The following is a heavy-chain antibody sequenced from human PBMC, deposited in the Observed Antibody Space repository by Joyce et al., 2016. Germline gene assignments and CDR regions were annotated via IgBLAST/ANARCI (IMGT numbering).Heavy chain of an antibody. V-gene: IGHV3-21*06. CDR2: ISSSGNFI. J-gene: IGHJ4*02. D-gene: IGHD6-19*01. CDR3: ARDNSGWGLDY. Sequence: DEQLVESGGGLVKPGESLRLSCEASGFIFNSYTMNWFRSAPGHGVEWVSSISSSGNFIYYADSMKGRFTISRDNAKNSLSLLMTSRRVEDTGVYYCARDNSGWGLDYWGQGTLVAVSS. CDR1: GFIFNSYT.